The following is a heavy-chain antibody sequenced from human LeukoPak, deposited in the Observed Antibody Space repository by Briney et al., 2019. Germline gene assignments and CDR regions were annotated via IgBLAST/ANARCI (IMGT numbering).Heavy chain of an antibody. D-gene: IGHD3-9*01. CDR2: IRGKAYGGTT. V-gene: IGHV3-49*04. Sequence: GGSLRLSCTASGFTLGDYAMSWVRQAPGKGLEWVGFIRGKAYGGTTEYAASVKGRFTISRDDSKSIAYLQMNSLKTEDTAVYYCMGTVDWLFSHDAFDIWGQGTMVTVSS. CDR1: GFTLGDYA. J-gene: IGHJ3*02. CDR3: MGTVDWLFSHDAFDI.